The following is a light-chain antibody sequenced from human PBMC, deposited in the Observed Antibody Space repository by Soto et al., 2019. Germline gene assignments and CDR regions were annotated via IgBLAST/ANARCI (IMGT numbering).Light chain of an antibody. CDR1: QSVGTK. J-gene: IGKJ4*01. V-gene: IGKV3-20*01. CDR2: GAS. Sequence: IVRPQSNATLSVAPEERANVSCRASQSVGTKLAWYQQTPGQAPRLLIYGASSRATGIPDRFSGSGSGTEFSLTISRLEPEDFAVYYCHQYGISPFGGGTKVAIK. CDR3: HQYGISP.